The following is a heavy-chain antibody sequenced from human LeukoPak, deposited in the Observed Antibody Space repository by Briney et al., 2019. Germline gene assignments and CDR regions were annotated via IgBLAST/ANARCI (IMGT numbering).Heavy chain of an antibody. Sequence: GGSLRLSCAASGFTVNNNYMSWVRRAPGKGLEWVSVIYSADSTYYADSVKGRFAISRDNSKNTLYLQMNSLRAEDTAVYYCARTLRFFRFLDVWGQGTTVTVSS. CDR2: IYSADST. V-gene: IGHV3-53*01. CDR1: GFTVNNNY. D-gene: IGHD3-3*01. CDR3: ARTLRFFRFLDV. J-gene: IGHJ6*02.